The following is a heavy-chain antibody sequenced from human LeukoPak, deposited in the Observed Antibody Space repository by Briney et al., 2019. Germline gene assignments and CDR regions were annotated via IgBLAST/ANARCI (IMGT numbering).Heavy chain of an antibody. Sequence: SETLSLTCTVSGGSISSGSYYWSWIRQPAGKELERIGRIYTSGSTNYNPSLKSRVTISVDTSKNQFSLKLSSVTAADTAVYYCASSPCSGGSCYYFDYWGQGTLVTVSS. CDR3: ASSPCSGGSCYYFDY. CDR1: GGSISSGSYY. D-gene: IGHD2-15*01. V-gene: IGHV4-61*02. CDR2: IYTSGST. J-gene: IGHJ4*02.